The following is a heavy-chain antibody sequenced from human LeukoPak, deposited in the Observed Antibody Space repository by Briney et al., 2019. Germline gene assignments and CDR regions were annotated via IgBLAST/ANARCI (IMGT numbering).Heavy chain of an antibody. D-gene: IGHD3-10*01. V-gene: IGHV4-4*02. CDR3: ARGPHYYGSGSYYMGFDY. CDR1: GGSISSSNW. CDR2: IYHSGST. Sequence: SGTLSLTCSVSGGSISSSNWWSWVRQPPGKGLEWIGEIYHSGSTNSNPSLKSRVTISVDKSKNQSSLKLNSVTAADTAVYYCARGPHYYGSGSYYMGFDYWGQGTLVTVSS. J-gene: IGHJ4*02.